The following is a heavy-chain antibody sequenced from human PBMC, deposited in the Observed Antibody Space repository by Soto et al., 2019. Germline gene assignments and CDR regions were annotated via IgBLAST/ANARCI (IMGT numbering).Heavy chain of an antibody. CDR1: GFTFSDYY. V-gene: IGHV3-7*01. CDR3: ASKRLYFYGLDV. CDR2: IMQDGSDK. Sequence: GGSLRLSCAASGFTFSDYYMSWIRQAPGKGLEWVANIMQDGSDKYYVDSVKGRFTISRDNAKNSLYLQMTSLRAEDTAVYYCASKRLYFYGLDVWGQGTTVTVSS. J-gene: IGHJ6*02.